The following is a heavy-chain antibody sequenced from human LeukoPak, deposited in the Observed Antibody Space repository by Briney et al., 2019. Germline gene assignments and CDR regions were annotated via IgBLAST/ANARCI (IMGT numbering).Heavy chain of an antibody. V-gene: IGHV3-30*18. J-gene: IGHJ4*02. Sequence: GGSLRLSCAASGFTFSSYGMHWVRQAPGKGLEWVAVISYDGSNKHSAESVKGRFTISRDNSKNTLYLQMNSLKAEDTAVYYCVKDPADGIRYFDWFFDYWGQGTLVTVSS. CDR2: ISYDGSNK. D-gene: IGHD3-9*01. CDR3: VKDPADGIRYFDWFFDY. CDR1: GFTFSSYG.